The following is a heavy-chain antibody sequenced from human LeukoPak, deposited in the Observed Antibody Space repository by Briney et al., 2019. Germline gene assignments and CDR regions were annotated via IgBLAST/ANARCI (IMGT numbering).Heavy chain of an antibody. CDR3: ARGLQLVRDAGLDY. J-gene: IGHJ4*02. CDR2: ISSSGSTI. V-gene: IGHV3-11*01. D-gene: IGHD6-13*01. CDR1: GFTFSDYY. Sequence: PGGSLRLSCVASGFTFSDYYMSWIRQAPGKGLEWVSYISSSGSTIYYADSVKGRLTISRDNAKNSLYLQMNSLRAEDTAVYYCARGLQLVRDAGLDYWGQGTLVTVSS.